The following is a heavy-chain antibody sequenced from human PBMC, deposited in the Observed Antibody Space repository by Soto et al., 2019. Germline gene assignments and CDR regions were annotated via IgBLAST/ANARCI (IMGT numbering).Heavy chain of an antibody. CDR3: ASRTNGSGSYYRLDYYYGMDV. Sequence: PSETLSLTCTVSGGSISSYYWSWIRQPPGKGLEWIGYIYYSGSTNYNPSLKSRVTISVDTSKNQFSLKLSSVTAADTAVYYCASRTNGSGSYYRLDYYYGMDVWGQGTTVT. J-gene: IGHJ6*02. D-gene: IGHD3-10*01. CDR2: IYYSGST. CDR1: GGSISSYY. V-gene: IGHV4-59*01.